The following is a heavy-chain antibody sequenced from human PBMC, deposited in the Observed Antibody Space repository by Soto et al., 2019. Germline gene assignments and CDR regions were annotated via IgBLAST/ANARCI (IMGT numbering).Heavy chain of an antibody. CDR1: GYTFTSYY. CDR2: INPSGGST. CDR3: ARDRTYYYDSSGYSFDY. D-gene: IGHD3-22*01. Sequence: ASVKVSCKASGYTFTSYYMYWVRQAPGQGLEWMGIINPSGGSTSYAQKFQGRVTMTRDTSTSTVYMELSSLRSEDTAVYYCARDRTYYYDSSGYSFDYWGQGTLVTVSS. V-gene: IGHV1-46*01. J-gene: IGHJ4*02.